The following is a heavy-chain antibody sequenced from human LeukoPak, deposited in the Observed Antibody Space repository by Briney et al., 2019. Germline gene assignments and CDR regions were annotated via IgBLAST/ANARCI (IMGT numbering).Heavy chain of an antibody. Sequence: SETLSLTCTVSGGSISSGDYYWSWIRQPPGKGLEWIGYIYYSGSTYYNPSLKSRVTISVDTSKNQFSLKLSSVTAADTAVYYCAREVGFWNPTVIDYWGQGTLVTVSS. J-gene: IGHJ4*02. D-gene: IGHD3-3*01. V-gene: IGHV4-30-4*08. CDR3: AREVGFWNPTVIDY. CDR2: IYYSGST. CDR1: GGSISSGDYY.